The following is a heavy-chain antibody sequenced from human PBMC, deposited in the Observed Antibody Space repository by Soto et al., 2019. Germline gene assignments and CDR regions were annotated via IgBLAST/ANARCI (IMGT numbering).Heavy chain of an antibody. CDR3: ARHNGPLYVGYYYDMDV. CDR1: GGSISSSSYY. Sequence: SETLSLTCTVSGGSISSSSYYWGWIRQPPGKGLEGIGRIYYNGSTFYNQSLKKRVTKSVNTSKNQFSLKLSSLTAADTFVYYCARHNGPLYVGYYYDMDVWGQGTTVTVSS. D-gene: IGHD3-16*01. CDR2: IYYNGST. V-gene: IGHV4-39*01. J-gene: IGHJ6*02.